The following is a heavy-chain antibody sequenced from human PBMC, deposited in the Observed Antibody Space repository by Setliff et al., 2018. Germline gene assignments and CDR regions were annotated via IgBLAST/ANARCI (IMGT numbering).Heavy chain of an antibody. J-gene: IGHJ3*02. Sequence: ASVKVSCKASGYTLSKYYMHWVRQAPGQGLEWMGIINPSGGLTKYAQKFQGRVTMTSDTSTNTVYLEVSSLRSEDTAVYFCARDRFYNSWSGTSITAPHDAFDIWGQGTTVTVS. D-gene: IGHD3-3*01. CDR2: INPSGGLT. V-gene: IGHV1-46*03. CDR3: ARDRFYNSWSGTSITAPHDAFDI. CDR1: GYTLSKYY.